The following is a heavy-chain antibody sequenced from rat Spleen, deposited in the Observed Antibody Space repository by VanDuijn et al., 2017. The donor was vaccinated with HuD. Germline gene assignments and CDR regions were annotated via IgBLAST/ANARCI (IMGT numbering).Heavy chain of an antibody. Sequence: QVQLKESGPGLVQPSQTLSLTCTVSGFSLSSHGVIWVRQPPGKGLEWMGGIWGDGSTDYNSALKSRLSISRDTSKSQVFLKMNSLQTEDIATYYCARGSYIYDYFDYWGQGTLVTVSS. D-gene: IGHD1-2*01. J-gene: IGHJ3*01. CDR2: IWGDGST. CDR3: ARGSYIYDYFDY. V-gene: IGHV2-13*01. CDR1: GFSLSSHG.